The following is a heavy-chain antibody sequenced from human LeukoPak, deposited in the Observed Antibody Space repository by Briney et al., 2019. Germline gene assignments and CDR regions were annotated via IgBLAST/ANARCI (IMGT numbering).Heavy chain of an antibody. CDR3: ARAMIVVPDDY. CDR1: GFTFSSYS. CDR2: ISSSSSYI. J-gene: IGHJ4*02. V-gene: IGHV3-21*01. Sequence: GGSLRLSCAASGFTFSSYSMNWVRQAPGKGLEWVSSISSSSSYIYYADSVKGRFTISRDNAKNSLYLQMNSLRAEDTAVYYCARAMIVVPDDYWGQGTLVTVSS. D-gene: IGHD3-22*01.